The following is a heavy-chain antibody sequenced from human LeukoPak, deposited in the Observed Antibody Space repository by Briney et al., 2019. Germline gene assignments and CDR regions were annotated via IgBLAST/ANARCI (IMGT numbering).Heavy chain of an antibody. CDR1: GFTVNSNF. CDR2: IYGDGTT. V-gene: IGHV3-53*05. J-gene: IGHJ4*02. CDR3: ARPHYYDNIDRDY. Sequence: GGSLRLSCAASGFTVNSNFMSWVRQAPGKGLEWVSVIYGDGTTYYADSVKGRFTISRDDSKNTQYLQMNSLRAGDTAVYYCARPHYYDNIDRDYWGQGALVTVSS. D-gene: IGHD3-22*01.